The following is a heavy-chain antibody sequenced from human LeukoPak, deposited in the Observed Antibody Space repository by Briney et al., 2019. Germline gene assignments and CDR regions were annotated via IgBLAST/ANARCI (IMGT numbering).Heavy chain of an antibody. J-gene: IGHJ4*02. CDR1: GFTVSSNY. Sequence: PGGSLRLSCAASGFTVSSNYMSWVRQAPGKGLEWVSVIYSGGSTYYADSVKGRFTISRDNAKNSLYLQMNSLRAEDTAVYYCARFPRASVFDYWGQGTLVTVSS. CDR2: IYSGGST. CDR3: ARFPRASVFDY. V-gene: IGHV3-53*01. D-gene: IGHD1-26*01.